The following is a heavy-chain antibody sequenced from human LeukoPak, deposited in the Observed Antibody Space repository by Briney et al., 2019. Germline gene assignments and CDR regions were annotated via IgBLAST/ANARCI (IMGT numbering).Heavy chain of an antibody. V-gene: IGHV3-30*02. J-gene: IGHJ6*03. CDR1: GFTFSSYG. CDR3: AKDRGSSWYYYYYYYMDV. Sequence: GGSLRLSCAASGFTFSSYGMHWVRPAPGKGLEGVAFLWYGGSNKYYADSVKRRFTISRDNSKNTLYLQMNSLRAEDTAVYYCAKDRGSSWYYYYYYYMDVWGKGTTVTVSS. D-gene: IGHD6-13*01. CDR2: LWYGGSNK.